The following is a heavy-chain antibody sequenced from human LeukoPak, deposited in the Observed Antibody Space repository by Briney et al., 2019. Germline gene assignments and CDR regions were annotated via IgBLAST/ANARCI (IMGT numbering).Heavy chain of an antibody. CDR1: GGSTSSYY. V-gene: IGHV4-59*01. D-gene: IGHD4-17*01. J-gene: IGHJ4*02. CDR3: ALRTVTPYYFDY. CDR2: IYYSGST. Sequence: PSETLSLTCTVSGGSTSSYYWSWIRQPPGKGLEWIGYIYYSGSTNYNPSLKSRVTISVDTSKNQFSLKLSSVTAADTAVYYCALRTVTPYYFDYWGQGTLVTVSS.